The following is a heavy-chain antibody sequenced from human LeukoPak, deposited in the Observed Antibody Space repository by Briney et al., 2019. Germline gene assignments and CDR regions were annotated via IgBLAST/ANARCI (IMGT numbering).Heavy chain of an antibody. D-gene: IGHD6-19*01. CDR3: ARGKGSGWSRVPYYYYYGMDV. CDR1: GFTFSSYW. Sequence: GGSLRLSCAASGFTFSSYWMSWVRQAPGRGLEWVANIKQDGSEKYYVDSVKGRFTISRDNAKNSLYLQMNSLRAEDTAVYYCARGKGSGWSRVPYYYYYGMDVWGQGTTVTVSS. J-gene: IGHJ6*02. V-gene: IGHV3-7*01. CDR2: IKQDGSEK.